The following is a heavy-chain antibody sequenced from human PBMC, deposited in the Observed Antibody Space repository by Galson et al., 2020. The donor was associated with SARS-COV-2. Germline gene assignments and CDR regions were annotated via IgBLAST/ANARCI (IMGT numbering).Heavy chain of an antibody. CDR2: MNPNSGNT. CDR1: GYTFTSYD. V-gene: IGHV1-8*01. D-gene: IGHD3-16*02. Sequence: GESLKISCKASGYTFTSYDIHWVRKATGQGLEWMGWMNPNSGNTGYAQKFQGRVTMTRNTSISTAYMELSSLRSEDTAVYYCARGRDYVWGSYRLRWFDPWGQGTLVTVSS. CDR3: ARGRDYVWGSYRLRWFDP. J-gene: IGHJ5*02.